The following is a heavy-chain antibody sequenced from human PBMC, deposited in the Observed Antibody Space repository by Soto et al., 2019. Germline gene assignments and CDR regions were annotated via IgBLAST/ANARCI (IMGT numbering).Heavy chain of an antibody. V-gene: IGHV1-46*01. CDR1: GDTFTDYY. CDR3: ARGGHVVVVTAALDY. D-gene: IGHD2-21*02. Sequence: QVQLMQSGAEVKKPGASVKVSCKASGDTFTDYYIHWVRQAPGQGLEWMGTVNPSGGHTTYAQHFLGRVTMARDTSTSTNYMELTSLTSDDTARYYCARGGHVVVVTAALDYWGQGTLVTVSS. J-gene: IGHJ4*02. CDR2: VNPSGGHT.